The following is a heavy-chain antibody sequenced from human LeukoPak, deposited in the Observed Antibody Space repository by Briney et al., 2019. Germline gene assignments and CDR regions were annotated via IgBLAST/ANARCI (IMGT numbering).Heavy chain of an antibody. CDR1: GVTFSSYA. CDR3: ARAGSSWYQDYFFDY. V-gene: IGHV3-30*04. CDR2: ISYDGSNE. D-gene: IGHD6-13*01. J-gene: IGHJ4*02. Sequence: GGSLRLSCAASGVTFSSYAMHWVRQAPGKGLEWVGAISYDGSNEYYADSVKGRFTISRDNSKNTLYLQMNSPRAEDTAVYYCARAGSSWYQDYFFDYWGQGTLVTVSS.